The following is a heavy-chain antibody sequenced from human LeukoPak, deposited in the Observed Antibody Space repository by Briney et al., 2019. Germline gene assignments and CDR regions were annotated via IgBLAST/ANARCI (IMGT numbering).Heavy chain of an antibody. D-gene: IGHD1-26*01. J-gene: IGHJ4*02. CDR2: ISGSGGST. Sequence: GGSLRLSCAASGFTFSTDAMSWVRQAPGKGLEWVSAISGSGGSTYYADSVKGRFTISRDNSKNTLYLQMNSLRAEDTAVYYCAKLDRSVGAYYFDYWGQGTLVTVSS. CDR1: GFTFSTDA. V-gene: IGHV3-23*01. CDR3: AKLDRSVGAYYFDY.